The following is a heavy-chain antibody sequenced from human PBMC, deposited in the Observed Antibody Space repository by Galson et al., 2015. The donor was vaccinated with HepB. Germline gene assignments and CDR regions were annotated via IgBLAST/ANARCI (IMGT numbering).Heavy chain of an antibody. V-gene: IGHV4-39*07. CDR1: GGSISSSSYY. CDR3: ARDGNLWFGELLGVDAFDI. J-gene: IGHJ3*02. Sequence: SETLSLTCTVSGGSISSSSYYWGWIRQPPGKGLEWIGSIYYSGSTYYNPSLKSRVTISVDTSKNQFSLKLSSVTAADTAVYYCARDGNLWFGELLGVDAFDIWGQGTMVTVSS. CDR2: IYYSGST. D-gene: IGHD3-10*01.